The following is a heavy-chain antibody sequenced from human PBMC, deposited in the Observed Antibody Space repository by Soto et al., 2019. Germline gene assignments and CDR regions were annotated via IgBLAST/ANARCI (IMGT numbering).Heavy chain of an antibody. Sequence: PSEALSVNCPVSGGSISTYYWSWIRQPPGKGLEWIGYIYYSGSTSYNPSLKSRVTISVDTSKNQFSLKLRSVTAADTAVYYCASDRSSGWDQGYGMDVWGQGTTVTVSS. CDR2: IYYSGST. J-gene: IGHJ6*02. CDR1: GGSISTYY. V-gene: IGHV4-59*01. D-gene: IGHD6-19*01. CDR3: ASDRSSGWDQGYGMDV.